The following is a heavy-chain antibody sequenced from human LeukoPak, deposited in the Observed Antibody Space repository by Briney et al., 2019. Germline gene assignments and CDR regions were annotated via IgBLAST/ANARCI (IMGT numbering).Heavy chain of an antibody. CDR3: ARNYGSGSYWWFDP. D-gene: IGHD3-10*01. V-gene: IGHV4-59*01. Sequence: SETLSLTCTVSGGSISSYYRSWIRQPPGKGLEWIGYIYYSGSTNYNPSLKSRVTISVDTSKNQFALKLSAVTAADTAVYYCARNYGSGSYWWFDPWGQGTLVTVSS. CDR1: GGSISSYY. J-gene: IGHJ5*02. CDR2: IYYSGST.